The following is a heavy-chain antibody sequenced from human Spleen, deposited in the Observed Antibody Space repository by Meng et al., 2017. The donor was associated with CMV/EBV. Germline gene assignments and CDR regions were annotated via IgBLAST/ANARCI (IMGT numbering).Heavy chain of an antibody. D-gene: IGHD3-3*01. CDR2: INSDGSST. V-gene: IGHV3-74*01. Sequence: GESLKISCAASGFTFSSYWMHWVRQAPGKGLVWVSRINSDGSSTSYADSVKGRFTISRDNAKNTLYLQMNSLRAEDTAVYYCAREHYDFWSGNAYYYYGMDVWGQGTTVTVSS. CDR1: GFTFSSYW. J-gene: IGHJ6*02. CDR3: AREHYDFWSGNAYYYYGMDV.